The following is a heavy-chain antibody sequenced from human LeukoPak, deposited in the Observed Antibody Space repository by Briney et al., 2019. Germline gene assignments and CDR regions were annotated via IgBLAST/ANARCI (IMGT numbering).Heavy chain of an antibody. CDR2: MNPNSGNT. V-gene: IGHV1-8*01. D-gene: IGHD5-12*01. CDR1: GYTFTSYD. CDR3: ARPLVATPLYYFDY. J-gene: IGHJ4*02. Sequence: ASVKVSCEASGYTFTSYDINWVRQATGQGLEWMGWMNPNSGNTGYAQKFQGRVTMTRNTSISTAYMELSSLRSEDTAVYYCARPLVATPLYYFDYWGQGTLVTVSS.